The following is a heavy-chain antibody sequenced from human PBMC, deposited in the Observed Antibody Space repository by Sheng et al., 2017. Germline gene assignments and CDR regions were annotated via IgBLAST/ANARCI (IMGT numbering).Heavy chain of an antibody. Sequence: QLQLQESGPGLVKPSETLSLTCTVSGGSISSSSYYWGWIRQPPGKGLEWIGSIYYSGSTYYNPSLKSRVTISVDTSKNQFSLKLSSVTAADTAVYYCARDSVVPPEFDPWGQGTLVTVSS. J-gene: IGHJ5*02. D-gene: IGHD2-15*01. V-gene: IGHV4-39*07. CDR3: ARDSVVPPEFDP. CDR1: GGSISSSSYY. CDR2: IYYSGST.